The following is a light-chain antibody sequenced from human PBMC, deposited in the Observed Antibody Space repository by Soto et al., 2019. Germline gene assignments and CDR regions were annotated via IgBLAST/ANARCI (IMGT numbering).Light chain of an antibody. CDR1: QSLVSGSGNTY. Sequence: DVVMAQSPLSLPVTLGQPASISCRSSQSLVSGSGNTYLSWFQQRPGQSPRRLIHKVFERDSGVPDRFSGSGSGTDFTLKVSSVEAEDVGVYFCMQSTHWPYTFCQGTKLEIK. CDR3: MQSTHWPYT. CDR2: KVF. J-gene: IGKJ2*01. V-gene: IGKV2-30*01.